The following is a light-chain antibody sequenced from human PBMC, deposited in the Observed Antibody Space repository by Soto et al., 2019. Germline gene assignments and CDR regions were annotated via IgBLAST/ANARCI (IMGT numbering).Light chain of an antibody. Sequence: QSALTQPASVSGSPGQSITISCTGTSSDVGYYNYVSWYQQHPGKAPKLMIYDVRNRPSGVSNRFSGSKSGNTASLTISGLQAEDEADYYCSSYTCSSTYVFGTGTKVTVL. CDR3: SSYTCSSTYV. J-gene: IGLJ1*01. CDR1: SSDVGYYNY. CDR2: DVR. V-gene: IGLV2-14*03.